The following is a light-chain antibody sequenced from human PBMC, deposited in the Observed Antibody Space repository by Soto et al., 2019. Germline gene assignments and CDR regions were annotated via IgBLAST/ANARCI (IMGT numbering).Light chain of an antibody. Sequence: EMVMTQSPATLSVSPGDGATLSCRASQSVGSNLAWFQQKPGQAPRLLIYGASTRATGIPARFSGSGSGTEFTLTISSLQSEDFAVYYCQQYYNWRRTFGQGTKLEIK. V-gene: IGKV3-15*01. CDR1: QSVGSN. J-gene: IGKJ2*01. CDR3: QQYYNWRRT. CDR2: GAS.